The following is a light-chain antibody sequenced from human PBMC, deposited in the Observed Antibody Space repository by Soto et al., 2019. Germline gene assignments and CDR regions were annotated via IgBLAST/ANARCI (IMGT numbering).Light chain of an antibody. V-gene: IGLV2-8*01. CDR2: EVS. J-gene: IGLJ2*01. CDR1: CSDVGGYNY. CDR3: SSYAGSNNVV. Sequence: QSVLTQPPSASGSPGQSVTISCTGTCSDVGGYNYVSWYQQHPGKAPKLMIYEVSKRPSGVPDRFSGSKSGNTASLTVSGLQAEDEADYYCSSYAGSNNVVFGGGTKVTVL.